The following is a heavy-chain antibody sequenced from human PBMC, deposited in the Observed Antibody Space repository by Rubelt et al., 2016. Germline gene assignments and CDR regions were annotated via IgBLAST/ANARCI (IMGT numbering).Heavy chain of an antibody. Sequence: QVQLVQSGAEVKKPGSSVKVSCKASGGTFSTYAISWVRQAPGQGIEWMGIINPSGGGTSYAQKFQGRVTMTREKSTGTVYIELGSLRSEETAVYYWARTSGNYAIDYWGKGTLVTVSS. CDR1: GGTFSTYA. CDR3: ARTSGNYAIDY. J-gene: IGHJ4*02. D-gene: IGHD1-26*01. CDR2: INPSGGGT. V-gene: IGHV1-46*03.